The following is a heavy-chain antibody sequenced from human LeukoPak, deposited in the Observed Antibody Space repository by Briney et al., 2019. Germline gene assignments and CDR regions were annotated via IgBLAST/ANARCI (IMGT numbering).Heavy chain of an antibody. V-gene: IGHV3-21*01. CDR2: ITSSSSYI. J-gene: IGHJ4*02. D-gene: IGHD3-22*01. CDR1: RFTFSSYT. CDR3: ARHVVAVGFDY. Sequence: GGSLRLSCAASRFTFSSYTMNWVRQAPGKGLEWVSSITSSSSYIYYADSVKGRFTISRDNAKNSLYLQMNSLRAEDTAVYYCARHVVAVGFDYWGQGTLVTVSS.